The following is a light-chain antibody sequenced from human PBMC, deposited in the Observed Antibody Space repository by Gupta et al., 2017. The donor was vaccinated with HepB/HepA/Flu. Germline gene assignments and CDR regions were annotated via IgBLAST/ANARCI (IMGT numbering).Light chain of an antibody. CDR3: QQYGGSPLT. CDR2: GAS. V-gene: IGKV3-20*01. J-gene: IGKJ1*01. CDR1: QSVSSTY. Sequence: IVLTQSPGTLSLSPGERATLSCRASQSVSSTYLAWYQQKPGQAPRLLIYGASSRATGIPDRFSGSGSGTDFTLTISRLEPEDFAVYYCQQYGGSPLTFGQGTKVEIK.